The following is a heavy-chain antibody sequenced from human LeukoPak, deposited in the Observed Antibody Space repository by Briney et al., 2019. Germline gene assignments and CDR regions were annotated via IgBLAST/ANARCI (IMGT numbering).Heavy chain of an antibody. J-gene: IGHJ4*02. V-gene: IGHV5-10-1*01. D-gene: IGHD4-23*01. CDR3: AEDYGGNSVLLNY. CDR1: GYSFTSYW. Sequence: GESLKIFCKGSGYSFTSYWISWMRQMPGKGLEWMGRIDPSDSYTNYSPSFQGHVTISADKSISTAYLQWSSLKASDTAMYYCAEDYGGNSVLLNYWGQGTLVTVSP. CDR2: IDPSDSYT.